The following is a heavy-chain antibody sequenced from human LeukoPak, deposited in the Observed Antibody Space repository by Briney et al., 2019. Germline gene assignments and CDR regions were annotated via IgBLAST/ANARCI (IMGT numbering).Heavy chain of an antibody. J-gene: IGHJ4*02. D-gene: IGHD3-22*01. CDR2: ISGSGGST. CDR3: ASYYYGSSAYYPFFQY. V-gene: IGHV3-23*01. Sequence: PGGSLRLSCAASGFTFSSYAMSWVRQAPGKGLEWVSAISGSGGSTYYADSVRGRFTISRDHSKNTLYLQMNSLRAEDTAVYYCASYYYGSSAYYPFFQYWGPGSLVTVSS. CDR1: GFTFSSYA.